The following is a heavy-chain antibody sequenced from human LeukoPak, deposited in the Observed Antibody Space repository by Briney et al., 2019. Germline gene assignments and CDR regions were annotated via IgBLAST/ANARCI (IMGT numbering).Heavy chain of an antibody. CDR1: GGSISSSSYY. D-gene: IGHD6-19*01. CDR3: ARDSSGWYASDY. J-gene: IGHJ4*02. V-gene: IGHV4-39*07. Sequence: SETLSLTCTVSGGSISSSSYYWGWIRQPPGKGLEWIGEINHSGNPNYNPSLKSRVTISLDTSKNQFSLKLTSVTAADTAVYYCARDSSGWYASDYWGQGTLVTVSS. CDR2: INHSGNP.